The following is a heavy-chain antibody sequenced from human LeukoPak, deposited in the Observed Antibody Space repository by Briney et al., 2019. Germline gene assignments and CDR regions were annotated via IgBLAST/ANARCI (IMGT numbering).Heavy chain of an antibody. Sequence: PGTSLRFSCAASGFTFITYGMHWVRQAPGKGPEWVAVIWFDGDIKYYADSVKGRFTISRDNSKNTLYLQMNSLRAEDTAVYYCARGSGNYYNWFDPWGQGTLVTVSS. D-gene: IGHD1-26*01. CDR1: GFTFITYG. CDR2: IWFDGDIK. V-gene: IGHV3-33*01. J-gene: IGHJ5*02. CDR3: ARGSGNYYNWFDP.